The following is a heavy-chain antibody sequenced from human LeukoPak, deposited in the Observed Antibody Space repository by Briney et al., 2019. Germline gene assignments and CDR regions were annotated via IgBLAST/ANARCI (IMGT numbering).Heavy chain of an antibody. Sequence: SETLSLTCTVSGGSISSYYWSWIRQPAGKGLEWIGRIYTSGSTNYNPSLKSRVTMSVDTSKNQFSLKLSSVTAADTAVYYCAREGIAAAGTVGNAFDIWGQGTMVTVSS. CDR1: GGSISSYY. CDR2: IYTSGST. CDR3: AREGIAAAGTVGNAFDI. V-gene: IGHV4-4*07. D-gene: IGHD6-13*01. J-gene: IGHJ3*02.